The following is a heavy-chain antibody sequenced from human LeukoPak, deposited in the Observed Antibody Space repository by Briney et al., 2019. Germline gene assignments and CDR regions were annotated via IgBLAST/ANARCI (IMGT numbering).Heavy chain of an antibody. CDR2: IRIKANSYAT. CDR3: TRDRTPYY. CDR1: GFTFSDSA. J-gene: IGHJ4*02. V-gene: IGHV3-73*01. Sequence: GGSLRLSCAASGFTFSDSAMHWVRQASGKGLEWVGRIRIKANSYATAYAASVKGRFTISRDDSKNTAYLQMNSLKTEDTAVYYCTRDRTPYYWGQGTLATVSS.